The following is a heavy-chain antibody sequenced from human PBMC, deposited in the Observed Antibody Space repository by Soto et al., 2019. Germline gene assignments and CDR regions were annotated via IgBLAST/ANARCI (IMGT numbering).Heavy chain of an antibody. V-gene: IGHV3-23*01. CDR3: AEPWGPSIKDRPPRFDY. D-gene: IGHD1-26*01. CDR2: ISDSGDIT. CDR1: AFTLSTYA. J-gene: IGHJ4*02. Sequence: GTLRLPCAASAFTLSTYAMTWVRQAPGRGLQWVANISDSGDITYYAASVKCRFTISRDNSRNPLYLQFNTVRAEDTALYYCAEPWGPSIKDRPPRFDYWGRGTRVTVSS.